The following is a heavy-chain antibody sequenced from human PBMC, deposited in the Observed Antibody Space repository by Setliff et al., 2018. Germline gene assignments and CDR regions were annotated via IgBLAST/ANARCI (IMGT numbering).Heavy chain of an antibody. CDR2: ISHSGST. J-gene: IGHJ4*02. Sequence: ETLSLTCTVSGYSISGGHYWGWIRQPPGKGLEWIGSISHSGSTYYNPSLRSRVTISLDTSKNQFSPKLTSVTAADTAVYYCAGGRRYDYGWDFDYWGQGTLVTVSS. V-gene: IGHV4-38-2*02. CDR3: AGGRRYDYGWDFDY. CDR1: GYSISGGHY. D-gene: IGHD4-17*01.